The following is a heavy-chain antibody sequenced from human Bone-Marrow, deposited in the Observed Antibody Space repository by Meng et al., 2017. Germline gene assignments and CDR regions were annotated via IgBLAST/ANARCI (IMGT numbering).Heavy chain of an antibody. CDR1: GYTFTSYA. V-gene: IGHV7-4-1*02. CDR2: INTNTGNP. J-gene: IGHJ4*02. Sequence: ASVKVSCKASGYTFTSYAMNWVRQAPGQGLEWMGWINTNTGNPTYAQGFTGRFVFSLDTSVSTAYLQISSLKAEDTAVYCCARLGAVAGTIPYFDYWGQGTLVTVSS. CDR3: ARLGAVAGTIPYFDY. D-gene: IGHD6-19*01.